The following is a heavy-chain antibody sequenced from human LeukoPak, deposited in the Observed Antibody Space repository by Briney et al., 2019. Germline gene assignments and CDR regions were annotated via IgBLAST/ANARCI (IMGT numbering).Heavy chain of an antibody. J-gene: IGHJ4*02. CDR1: GGSTNTYC. Sequence: SETLSLTCTASGGSTNTYCWSWIRQPAEKGLEWIGRIYPSGSTYYNPSLKSRVTISIDKSKNQFSLRLTSVTAADTAVYYCARDRSGYSEYYFDYWGQGSLVTVSS. CDR2: IYPSGST. V-gene: IGHV4-4*07. D-gene: IGHD5-12*01. CDR3: ARDRSGYSEYYFDY.